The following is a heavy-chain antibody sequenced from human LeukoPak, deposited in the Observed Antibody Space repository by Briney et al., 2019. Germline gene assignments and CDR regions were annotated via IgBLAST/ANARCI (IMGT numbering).Heavy chain of an antibody. CDR2: MNPNSGNT. CDR1: GYTFTSYY. Sequence: GASVKVSCKASGYTFTSYYMHWVRQAPGQGLEWMGWMNPNSGNTGYAQKFQGRVTMTRNTSISTAYMELSSLRSEDTAVYYCARGVYRVDYWGQGTLVTVSS. D-gene: IGHD2-8*01. V-gene: IGHV1-8*02. CDR3: ARGVYRVDY. J-gene: IGHJ4*02.